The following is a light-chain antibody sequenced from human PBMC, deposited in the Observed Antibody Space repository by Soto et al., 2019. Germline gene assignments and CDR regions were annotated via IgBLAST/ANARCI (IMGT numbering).Light chain of an antibody. J-gene: IGLJ1*01. V-gene: IGLV2-11*01. CDR3: CSYAGTYSYV. Sequence: QSALTQPRSVSGSPGQSVTISCTGTRSDIGIYDYVSCYQHHPNTAPKLIIYDVGERPSGVPDRFSGSKSGNTASLLISGLQAEDEADYFCCSYAGTYSYVFGSGTKVTVL. CDR1: RSDIGIYDY. CDR2: DVG.